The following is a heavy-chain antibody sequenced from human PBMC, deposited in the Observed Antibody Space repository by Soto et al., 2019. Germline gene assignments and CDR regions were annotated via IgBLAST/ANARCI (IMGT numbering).Heavy chain of an antibody. D-gene: IGHD3-22*01. J-gene: IGHJ6*02. V-gene: IGHV4-39*01. CDR2: IYYDGTT. CDR3: ARQGRNTKIVLVKHYAADF. Sequence: SETLSLTCTVSSGSISSTSYYWAWIRQPPWKGLEWIGAIYYDGTTYYTESLKSRVSISVDTSKNQFSLKLNSVTAADTAVYFCARQGRNTKIVLVKHYAADFWGQGXAVTVYS. CDR1: SGSISSTSYY.